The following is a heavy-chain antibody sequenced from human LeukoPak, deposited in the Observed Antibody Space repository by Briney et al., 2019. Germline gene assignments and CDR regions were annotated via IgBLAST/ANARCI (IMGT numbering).Heavy chain of an antibody. CDR3: ARGQSSDGYGSGPDFDY. J-gene: IGHJ4*02. CDR1: GYTFTSYD. V-gene: IGHV1-8*01. CDR2: MNPNSGNT. Sequence: ASVRVSCKASGYTFTSYDINWVRQATGQGLEWMGWMNPNSGNTGYAQKFQGRVTTTRNTSISTAYMELSSLRSEDAAVYYCARGQSSDGYGSGPDFDYWGQGTLVTVSS. D-gene: IGHD3-10*01.